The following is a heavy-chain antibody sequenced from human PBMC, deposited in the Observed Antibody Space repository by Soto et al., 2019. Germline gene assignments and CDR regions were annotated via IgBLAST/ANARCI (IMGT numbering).Heavy chain of an antibody. J-gene: IGHJ6*02. Sequence: GQSLTISCEGSGYSFNSYWIGWVRKMPGKGLEWMGIISPDDSDTRYSPSFEGQVTISAVKSITTAYLQWSSLKASDTAMYYCARLQGTCSTTRGAPDYYYYCKDVWGQGTTSAVAS. D-gene: IGHD2-2*01. CDR3: ARLQGTCSTTRGAPDYYYYCKDV. CDR1: GYSFNSYW. CDR2: ISPDDSDT. V-gene: IGHV5-51*01.